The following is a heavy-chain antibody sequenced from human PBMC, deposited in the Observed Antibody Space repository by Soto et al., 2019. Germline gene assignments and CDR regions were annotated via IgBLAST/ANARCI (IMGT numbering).Heavy chain of an antibody. CDR1: GESFSSFG. J-gene: IGHJ6*02. Sequence: QVLLVQSGAEVTQPGSSVKVSCKTSGESFSSFGITSVRLARGQRLEGMGVIIPVFARRTYAQSFQDRVPITADESTSTAYMELRSLRSEDTAVYYCARDRVKRGSSSYYGMDVWGQGTTVTVSS. CDR2: IIPVFARR. V-gene: IGHV1-69*12. CDR3: ARDRVKRGSSSYYGMDV. D-gene: IGHD3-10*01.